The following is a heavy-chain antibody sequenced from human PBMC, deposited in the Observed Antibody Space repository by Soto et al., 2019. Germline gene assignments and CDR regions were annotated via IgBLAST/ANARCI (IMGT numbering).Heavy chain of an antibody. D-gene: IGHD3-16*01. V-gene: IGHV4-34*01. Sequence: SETLSLTCAVYGGSFSGYYWSWILQPPGKGLEWIGEINHSESTKYNPSLKSRVTISGDTSKNQFSLKLTSVTAADTAVYYCARDLGTYYYAMDVWGQGTTVTVSS. CDR3: ARDLGTYYYAMDV. CDR1: GGSFSGYY. J-gene: IGHJ6*02. CDR2: INHSEST.